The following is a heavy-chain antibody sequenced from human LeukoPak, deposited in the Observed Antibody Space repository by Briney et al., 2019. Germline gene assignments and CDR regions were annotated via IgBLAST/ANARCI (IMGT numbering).Heavy chain of an antibody. Sequence: GGSLRLSCAASGFTFADYAMHWVRHAPGKGLEWVSGISWNSGTIGYGDSVRGRFTISRDSAKNSLYLHMNSLRVEDTAFYYCAKDAYYNIRGLDYGGQGTLVTVSS. CDR2: ISWNSGTI. D-gene: IGHD3-22*01. CDR3: AKDAYYNIRGLDY. CDR1: GFTFADYA. V-gene: IGHV3-9*01. J-gene: IGHJ4*02.